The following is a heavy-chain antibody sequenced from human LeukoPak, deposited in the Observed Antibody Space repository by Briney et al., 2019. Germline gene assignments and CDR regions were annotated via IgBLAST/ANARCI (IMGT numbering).Heavy chain of an antibody. CDR2: ISWNSGSI. CDR1: GFTFDGYA. CDR3: AKGKYNWNFFYYFDY. Sequence: GGSLRLSCAASGFTFDGYAMHWVRQAPGKGLEWVSGISWNSGSIGYADSVKGRFTISRDNAKNSLYLQMNSLRAEDTALYYCAKGKYNWNFFYYFDYWGQGTLVTVSS. V-gene: IGHV3-9*01. D-gene: IGHD1-7*01. J-gene: IGHJ4*02.